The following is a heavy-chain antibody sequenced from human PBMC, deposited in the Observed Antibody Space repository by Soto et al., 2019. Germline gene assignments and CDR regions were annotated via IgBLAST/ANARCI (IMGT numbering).Heavy chain of an antibody. CDR1: RFTFINYW. D-gene: IGHD6-13*01. Sequence: EVQLVESGGGLVQPGGSLRLSCAASRFTFINYWMSWVRQAPGKGLEWVANIKQDGREKYYVDSVEGRFTISRDNAKKSLYLQMNSLRAEDTAVYYCARVEFIPATGALGAFDIWGQGAMVTVSS. J-gene: IGHJ3*02. CDR3: ARVEFIPATGALGAFDI. V-gene: IGHV3-7*05. CDR2: IKQDGREK.